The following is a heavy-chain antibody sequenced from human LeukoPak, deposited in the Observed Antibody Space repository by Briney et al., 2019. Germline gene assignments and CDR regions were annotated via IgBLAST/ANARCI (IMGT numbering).Heavy chain of an antibody. CDR3: ARGRGVHDSHTYDYFDY. CDR1: GYTFTSYY. J-gene: IGHJ4*02. D-gene: IGHD3-22*01. CDR2: INPAGGST. V-gene: IGHV1-46*01. Sequence: ASVKVSCKASGYTFTSYYIHWVRRAPGQGLEWMGIINPAGGSTTYAQKFQGSRLTLTRDTSTSTVYMELSSLRSEDTAVYYCARGRGVHDSHTYDYFDYWGQGSLVTVSS.